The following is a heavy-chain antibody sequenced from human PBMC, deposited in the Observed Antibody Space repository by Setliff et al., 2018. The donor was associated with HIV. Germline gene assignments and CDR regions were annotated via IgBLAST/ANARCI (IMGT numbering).Heavy chain of an antibody. D-gene: IGHD3-10*01. CDR3: ATSGTYYYGSGTYHASAF. J-gene: IGHJ4*02. CDR1: GYIFTDYY. Sequence: ASVKVSCKSSGYIFTDYYMHWVQQATGEGLEWMGRVDPQDGETKYAEKFQGRVTITADTSTGTSVMELSSLKSEDTAVYYCATSGTYYYGSGTYHASAFWGQGTLVTVSS. V-gene: IGHV1-69-2*01. CDR2: VDPQDGET.